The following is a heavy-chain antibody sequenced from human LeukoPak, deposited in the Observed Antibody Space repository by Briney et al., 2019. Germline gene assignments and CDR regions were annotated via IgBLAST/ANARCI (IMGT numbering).Heavy chain of an antibody. D-gene: IGHD5-12*01. CDR1: GGSISRSSYY. J-gene: IGHJ5*02. CDR3: ASVTTYSGYERDWFDP. Sequence: SETLSLTCTVSGGSISRSSYYWGWIRQTPGKGLEWIGSIYYRGSTYYKSSLKSRVTISLDTSKNQFSLKLSSVTAADTAVYYCASVTTYSGYERDWFDPWGQGTLVTVSS. V-gene: IGHV4-39*07. CDR2: IYYRGST.